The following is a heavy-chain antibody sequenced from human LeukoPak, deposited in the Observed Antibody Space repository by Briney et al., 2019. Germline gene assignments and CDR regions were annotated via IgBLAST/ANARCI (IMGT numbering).Heavy chain of an antibody. D-gene: IGHD4-23*01. V-gene: IGHV4-59*08. Sequence: PSETLSLTCTVSDGSISSYYWSWIRRPPGKGLEWIGYVYYAGSANYNPSLKSRVTMSIDMSKNQFSLKLTSVTAADTAVYHCARRGSFGGNRDAFDLWGQGTMVTVSS. CDR1: DGSISSYY. CDR3: ARRGSFGGNRDAFDL. CDR2: VYYAGSA. J-gene: IGHJ3*01.